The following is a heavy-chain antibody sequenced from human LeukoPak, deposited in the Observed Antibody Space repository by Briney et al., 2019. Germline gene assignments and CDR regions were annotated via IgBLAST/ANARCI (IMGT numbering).Heavy chain of an antibody. V-gene: IGHV4-4*07. D-gene: IGHD6-19*01. CDR2: TYSSGTT. CDR3: ARGPRSGHHDY. Sequence: PSETLSLTCSVAGGSVSSYYWSWIRQPAGKGLEWIGRTYSSGTTNYNPSLKSRVTMSLDTSKNRFSLKLSSVTAADTAVYYCARGPRSGHHDYWGQGILVTVSS. J-gene: IGHJ4*02. CDR1: GGSVSSYY.